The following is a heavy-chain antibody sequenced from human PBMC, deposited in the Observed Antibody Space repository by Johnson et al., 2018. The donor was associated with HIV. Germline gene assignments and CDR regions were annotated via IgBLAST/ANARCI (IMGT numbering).Heavy chain of an antibody. V-gene: IGHV3-15*01. J-gene: IGHJ3*02. Sequence: VHLVESGGGLVKPGGSLRLSCAASGFAVSSNYMSWVRQAPGKGLEWVGRIKSETDGGTPDYPASVKGRFTISRDDSKNTLYLQMNSLKTEDTAVYYCARFDGFITTLRVIGDAFDIWGRGTMVTVSS. CDR3: ARFDGFITTLRVIGDAFDI. CDR2: IKSETDGGTP. D-gene: IGHD3-22*01. CDR1: GFAVSSNY.